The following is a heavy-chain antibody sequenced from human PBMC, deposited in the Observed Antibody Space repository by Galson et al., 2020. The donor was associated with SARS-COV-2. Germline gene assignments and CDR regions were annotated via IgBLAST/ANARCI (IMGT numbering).Heavy chain of an antibody. D-gene: IGHD3-22*01. V-gene: IGHV4-59*08. CDR2: IHYSGTT. J-gene: IGHJ4*02. CDR3: ARQGYYESGGYMAYCCDY. Sequence: ETSETLSLTCTVSGGSISTYYWNWIRQSPGKGLEWIAYIHYSGTTHYNPSLKSRVSISVDTSENQFSLRMSSVTAADTAVYYCARQGYYESGGYMAYCCDYWGQGTLVAVAS. CDR1: GGSISTYY.